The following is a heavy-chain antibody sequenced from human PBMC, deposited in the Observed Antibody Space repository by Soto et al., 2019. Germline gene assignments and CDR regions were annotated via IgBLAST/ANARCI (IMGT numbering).Heavy chain of an antibody. D-gene: IGHD2-15*01. CDR2: IYNGGGT. J-gene: IGHJ4*02. CDR1: GFTVSGNY. CDR3: ASTGGSSYDY. V-gene: IGHV3-53*02. Sequence: EVQLVETGGGLIQPGGSLRLSCAASGFTVSGNYMSWVRQAPGKGLEWVSGIYNGGGTYYADTVKGGCTISRDNSNNTLYLQRNGLRAEYTAVYYCASTGGSSYDYWGQGTLVTVSS.